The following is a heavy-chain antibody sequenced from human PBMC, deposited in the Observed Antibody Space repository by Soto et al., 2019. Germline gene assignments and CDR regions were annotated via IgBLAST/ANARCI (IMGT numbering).Heavy chain of an antibody. Sequence: LGWSLRLSFAPSVVTFRSFTMNWVRQAPGKGLEWVSTISSNSAYIYYTDALRCRFTISRDNAKNSLHLQMNSLSAEDTAVYYCTSDASRDSSARGWFDPWGTGTLVTNS. D-gene: IGHD6-13*01. CDR3: TSDASRDSSARGWFDP. V-gene: IGHV3-21*01. CDR1: VVTFRSFT. CDR2: ISSNSAYI. J-gene: IGHJ5*02.